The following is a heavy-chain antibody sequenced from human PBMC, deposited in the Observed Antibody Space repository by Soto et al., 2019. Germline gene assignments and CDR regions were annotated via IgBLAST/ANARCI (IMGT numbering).Heavy chain of an antibody. J-gene: IGHJ4*02. CDR1: GYSFSSYW. CDR2: IHPVDSDT. Sequence: GESLQISCQASGYSFSSYWIGLVRQMPGKGLEWMAIIHPVDSDTRYSPSFQGQVTVSADKSINTAYLQWSSLKASDTAMYYCARERDGTMYDYWGQGTMVTVSS. D-gene: IGHD1-7*01. CDR3: ARERDGTMYDY. V-gene: IGHV5-51*01.